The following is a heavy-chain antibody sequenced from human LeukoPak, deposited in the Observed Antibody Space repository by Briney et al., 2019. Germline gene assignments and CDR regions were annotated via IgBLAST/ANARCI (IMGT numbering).Heavy chain of an antibody. CDR3: ARNTRRITIFGYLFDP. Sequence: SVKVSCKASGGTFSSYAISWVRQAPGQGLEWMGGIIPIFGTANYAQKFQGRVTITADKSTSTAYMELSSLRSEDTAVYYCARNTRRITIFGYLFDPWGQGTLVTVSS. V-gene: IGHV1-69*06. J-gene: IGHJ5*02. CDR2: IIPIFGTA. D-gene: IGHD3-3*01. CDR1: GGTFSSYA.